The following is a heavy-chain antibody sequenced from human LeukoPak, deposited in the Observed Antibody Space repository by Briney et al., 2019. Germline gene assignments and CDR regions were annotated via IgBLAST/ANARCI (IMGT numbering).Heavy chain of an antibody. D-gene: IGHD1-26*01. CDR2: IYYSGST. V-gene: IGHV4-59*08. J-gene: IGHJ4*02. CDR3: ARGRSVIVGATKGGVVHDY. Sequence: PSETLSLTCTVSGGSISSYYWSWIRQPPWKGLEWIGYIYYSGSTNYNPSLKSRVTISVDTSKNQFSLKLSSVTAADTAVYYCARGRSVIVGATKGGVVHDYWGQGTLVTVSS. CDR1: GGSISSYY.